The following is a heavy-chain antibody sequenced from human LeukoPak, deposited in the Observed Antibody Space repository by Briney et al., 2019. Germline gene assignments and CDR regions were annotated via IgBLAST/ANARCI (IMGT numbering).Heavy chain of an antibody. D-gene: IGHD3-9*01. V-gene: IGHV1-18*01. CDR3: ARFYWLSDAVFDY. CDR1: GYTFTSYG. J-gene: IGHJ4*02. Sequence: ASVKVSCKASGYTFTSYGISWVRQTPGQGLEWMGWISAYIGNTNYAQKLQRRGTITTDTSTSTAHMELRSLRSDDAAVYYCARFYWLSDAVFDYWGQGTLVTVSS. CDR2: ISAYIGNT.